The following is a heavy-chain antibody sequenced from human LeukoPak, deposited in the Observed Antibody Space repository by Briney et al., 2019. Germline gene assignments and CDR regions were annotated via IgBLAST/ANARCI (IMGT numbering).Heavy chain of an antibody. J-gene: IGHJ5*02. D-gene: IGHD3-9*01. CDR3: AREGLYYNTLTGYYKGAWFHP. CDR2: INHSGST. Sequence: SEPLSLTCTVSGGSLISYYWRWIRQPPGKGLEWIGEINHSGSTNYNPSLKSRVTISVDTSKHQFSLKLSSVTAADTAVYYCAREGLYYNTLTGYYKGAWFHPWGQGTLVTVSS. V-gene: IGHV4-34*01. CDR1: GGSLISYY.